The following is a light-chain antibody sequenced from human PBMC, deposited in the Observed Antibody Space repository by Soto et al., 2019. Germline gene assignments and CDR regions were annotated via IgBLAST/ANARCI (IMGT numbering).Light chain of an antibody. CDR1: QTISHW. V-gene: IGKV1-5*03. J-gene: IGKJ1*01. CDR2: GVS. Sequence: DIQMTQSPSTLSASVGDRVTITCRASQTISHWLAWYQQKPGKAPNLLIYGVSNLASGVTSRFSGTGSGTEFTLTISSLRPDDFATYYCQQYGGYSWTFGHGTKVEIK. CDR3: QQYGGYSWT.